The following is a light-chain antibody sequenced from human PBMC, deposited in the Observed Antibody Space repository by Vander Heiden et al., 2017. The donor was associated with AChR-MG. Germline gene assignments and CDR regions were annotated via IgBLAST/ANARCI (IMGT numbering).Light chain of an antibody. CDR3: QQYATSPDT. CDR1: QSVTSSY. Sequence: EIVLSQSPGTLSLSVGETATLSCRASQSVTSSYLAWYQQNPGQAPRLLIYGASIRASGIPDRFSGGGSGTDFILTINRLEPEDSAVYYCQQYATSPDTFGQGTRLEIK. CDR2: GAS. J-gene: IGKJ5*01. V-gene: IGKV3-20*01.